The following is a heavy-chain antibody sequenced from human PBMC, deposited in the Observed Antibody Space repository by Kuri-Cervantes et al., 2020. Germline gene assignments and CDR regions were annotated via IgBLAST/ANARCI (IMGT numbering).Heavy chain of an antibody. CDR3: ARASTNAFDI. D-gene: IGHD2-2*01. V-gene: IGHV3-30-3*01. CDR1: GFTFSSYA. Sequence: GGSLRLSCAASGFTFSSYAMQWVRQATGKGLEWVAVILYDGSNKYYADSVKGRFTISRDYSKNTLYLQMSSLRAEDTAVYYCARASTNAFDIWGQGTMVTVSS. CDR2: ILYDGSNK. J-gene: IGHJ3*02.